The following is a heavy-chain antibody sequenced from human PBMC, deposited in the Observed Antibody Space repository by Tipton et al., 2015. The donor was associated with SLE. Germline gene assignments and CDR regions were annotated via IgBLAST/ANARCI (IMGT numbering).Heavy chain of an antibody. Sequence: TLSLTCTVSGGSISSGSYYWSWIRQPPGKGLEWIGEINHSGSTNYNPSLKSRVTISVDTSKNQFSLKLSSVTAADTAVYYCARHCSSTSCYTDGDYWGQGTLVTVSS. CDR2: INHSGST. V-gene: IGHV4-31*03. CDR1: GGSISSGSYY. CDR3: ARHCSSTSCYTDGDY. D-gene: IGHD2-2*02. J-gene: IGHJ4*02.